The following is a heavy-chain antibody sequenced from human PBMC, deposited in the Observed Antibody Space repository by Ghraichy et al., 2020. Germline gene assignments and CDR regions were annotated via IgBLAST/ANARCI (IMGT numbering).Heavy chain of an antibody. CDR1: GGSISSNY. CDR3: AKWEGWLLQKSYQFYYGLNV. Sequence: SQTLSLTCTVSGGSISSNYWSWIRQPPGKGLEWIGYIHHTGSTHYSPSLKSRVTISLDTSKKHFSLKLNSVTAADTAIYYCAKWEGWLLQKSYQFYYGLNVWGPGTTVTVSS. CDR2: IHHTGST. V-gene: IGHV4-59*13. J-gene: IGHJ6*02. D-gene: IGHD3-22*01.